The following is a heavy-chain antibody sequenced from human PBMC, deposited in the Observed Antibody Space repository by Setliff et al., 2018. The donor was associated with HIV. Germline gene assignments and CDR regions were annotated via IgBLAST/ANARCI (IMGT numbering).Heavy chain of an antibody. CDR3: ARGNTMVTDFDY. V-gene: IGHV3-11*06. J-gene: IGHJ4*02. CDR2: ISSSSSYT. D-gene: IGHD3-10*01. Sequence: PGGSLRLSCAASGFTFSDYYMSWIRQAPGKGLEWVSYISSSSSYTNYADSVKGRFTISRDNAKNSLYLQMNSLRAEDTAVYYCARGNTMVTDFDYWGQGTLVTVSS. CDR1: GFTFSDYY.